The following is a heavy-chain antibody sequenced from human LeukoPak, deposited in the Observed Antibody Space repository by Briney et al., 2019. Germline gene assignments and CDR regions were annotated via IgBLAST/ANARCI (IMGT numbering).Heavy chain of an antibody. CDR2: ISVSGDST. J-gene: IGHJ4*02. V-gene: IGHV3-23*01. Sequence: QPGGSLRLSCAASGFTFSNYVMSWVRQAPGKGLEWVSVISVSGDSTSYADSAKGRFTISRDNSKNTLFLQMNSLRAEDTAVYYCVAPVEYWGQGTLVTVSS. CDR1: GFTFSNYV. CDR3: VAPVEY. D-gene: IGHD5-12*01.